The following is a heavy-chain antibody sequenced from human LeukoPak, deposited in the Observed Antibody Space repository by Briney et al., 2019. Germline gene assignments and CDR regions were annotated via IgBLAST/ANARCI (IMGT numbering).Heavy chain of an antibody. Sequence: GASVKVSCKASGGAVSNFALSWVRQTPGQGLEWMGGIIPLFGTANYAQKFQGRVIITADESTGTAYMELSSLRSEDTAVYYCAKAAASNLYGDDWFDPWGPGTLVTVSS. V-gene: IGHV1-69*13. CDR2: IIPLFGTA. J-gene: IGHJ5*02. D-gene: IGHD4-17*01. CDR3: AKAAASNLYGDDWFDP. CDR1: GGAVSNFA.